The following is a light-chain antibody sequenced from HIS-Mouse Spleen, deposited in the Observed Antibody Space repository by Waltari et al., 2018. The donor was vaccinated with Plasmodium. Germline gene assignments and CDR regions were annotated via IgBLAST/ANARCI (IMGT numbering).Light chain of an antibody. J-gene: IGKJ3*01. CDR1: QDISNY. CDR2: DAS. CDR3: QQYDNRLLT. V-gene: IGKV1-33*01. Sequence: DIQMTQSPSSLSASVGDRVTITCQASQDISNYLNWYQQKPGKAPKLLIYDASNLETGVPSMFRGSGSGTDFTFTISSLQPEDIATYYWQQYDNRLLTFGPGTKVDIK.